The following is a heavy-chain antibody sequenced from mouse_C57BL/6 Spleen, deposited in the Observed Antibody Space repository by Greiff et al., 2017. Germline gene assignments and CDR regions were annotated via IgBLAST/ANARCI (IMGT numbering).Heavy chain of an antibody. D-gene: IGHD2-5*01. Sequence: QVQLQQSGPELVKPGASVKISCKASGYAFSSSWMNWVKQRPGKGLEWIGRIYPGDGDTNYNGTFKGKATLTADKSSSTAYMQLSSLTSEDSAVYFCARSNYHAYWGQGTLVTVSA. CDR2: IYPGDGDT. CDR3: ARSNYHAY. V-gene: IGHV1-82*01. J-gene: IGHJ3*01. CDR1: GYAFSSSW.